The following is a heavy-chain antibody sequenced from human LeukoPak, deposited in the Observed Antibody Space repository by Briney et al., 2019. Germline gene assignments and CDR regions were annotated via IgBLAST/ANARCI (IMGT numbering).Heavy chain of an antibody. V-gene: IGHV4-34*01. Sequence: SETLSLTCAVYGGSFSGYYWSWIRQPPGKGLEWIGEINHSGSTNHNPSLKSRVTISVDTSKNQFSLKLSSVTAADTAVYYCARGSWYDPNWFDPWGQGTLVTVSS. J-gene: IGHJ5*02. CDR2: INHSGST. D-gene: IGHD6-13*01. CDR3: ARGSWYDPNWFDP. CDR1: GGSFSGYY.